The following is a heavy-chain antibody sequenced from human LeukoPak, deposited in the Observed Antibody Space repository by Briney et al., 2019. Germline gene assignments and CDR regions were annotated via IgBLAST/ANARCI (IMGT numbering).Heavy chain of an antibody. V-gene: IGHV3-21*01. CDR3: ARDKFHSSSFPNAFDI. CDR1: GFTFSSYW. CDR2: ISSSSGYI. Sequence: GGSLRLSCAASGFTFSSYWMSWVRQAPGKGLEWVSAISSSSGYIYYADSVKGRFTISRDNAKNSLYLQMNSLRAEDTAVYYCARDKFHSSSFPNAFDIWGQGTMVTVSS. J-gene: IGHJ3*02. D-gene: IGHD6-13*01.